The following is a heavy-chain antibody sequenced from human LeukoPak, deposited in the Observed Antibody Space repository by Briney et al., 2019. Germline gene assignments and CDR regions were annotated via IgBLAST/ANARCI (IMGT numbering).Heavy chain of an antibody. Sequence: APVKVSCKASGYIFTKYYIHWVRQAPGQGLEWVGILNPSDGSANSAQKFQGRITMTRDTSTGTVCMDLSSLRSKDTAVYYCARGGGILYDYWGQGTQVTVSS. V-gene: IGHV1-46*01. D-gene: IGHD2-8*01. CDR2: LNPSDGSA. CDR3: ARGGGILYDY. J-gene: IGHJ4*02. CDR1: GYIFTKYY.